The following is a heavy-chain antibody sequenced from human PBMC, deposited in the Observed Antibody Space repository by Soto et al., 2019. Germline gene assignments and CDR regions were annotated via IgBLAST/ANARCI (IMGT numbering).Heavy chain of an antibody. CDR1: GFSLSTSGAG. D-gene: IGHD1-26*01. J-gene: IGHJ4*02. Sequence: QITLKESGPTLVKPTQTLTVTCTFSGFSLSTSGAGVGWIRQSQGKAPEWLALISWKDEKRYNPGLKSRLTITTDTSKNQVVLTMTDLDPVDTATYFCAHRYGGNYYRWYFDSWGQGTLVTVSS. V-gene: IGHV2-5*01. CDR3: AHRYGGNYYRWYFDS. CDR2: ISWKDEK.